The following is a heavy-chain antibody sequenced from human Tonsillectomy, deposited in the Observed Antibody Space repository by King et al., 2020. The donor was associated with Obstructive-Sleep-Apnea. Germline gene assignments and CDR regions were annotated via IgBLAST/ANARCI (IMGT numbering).Heavy chain of an antibody. V-gene: IGHV4-61*01. Sequence: PLQESGPGLVKPSETLSLTCTVSGGSVSSGSYYWSWIRQPPGKGLEWIGYIYYSGSTNYNPSLKSRVTISVDTSKNQFSLKLSSVTAADTAVYYCARGRAAAGWFDPWGQGTLVTVSS. CDR3: ARGRAAAGWFDP. CDR1: GGSVSSGSYY. D-gene: IGHD6-13*01. CDR2: IYYSGST. J-gene: IGHJ5*02.